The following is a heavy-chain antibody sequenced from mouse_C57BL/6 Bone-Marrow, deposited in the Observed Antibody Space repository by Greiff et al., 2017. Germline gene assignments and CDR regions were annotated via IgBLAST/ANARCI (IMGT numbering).Heavy chain of an antibody. J-gene: IGHJ3*01. V-gene: IGHV5-17*01. CDR2: ISSGSSTI. CDR3: ARSWSWFAY. Sequence: EVKVVESGGGLVKPGGSLKLSCAASGFTFSDYGMHWVRQAPGKGLEWVAYISSGSSTIYYADTVKGRFTISRDNAKNTLFLQMTSLRSEDTAMYYCARSWSWFAYWGQGTLVTVSA. CDR1: GFTFSDYG.